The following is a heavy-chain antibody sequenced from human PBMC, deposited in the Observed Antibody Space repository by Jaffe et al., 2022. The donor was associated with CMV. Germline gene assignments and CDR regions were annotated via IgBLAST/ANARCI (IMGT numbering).Heavy chain of an antibody. CDR1: GFTFSSYW. J-gene: IGHJ3*02. Sequence: EVQLVESGGGLVQPGGSLRLSCAASGFTFSSYWMSWVRQAPGKGLEWVANIKRDGSEKYYVDSVKGRFTISRDDAKNSLYLQMNSLRAEDTAVYYCARSGNYYAFDIWGQGTMVTVSS. D-gene: IGHD1-26*01. CDR2: IKRDGSEK. CDR3: ARSGNYYAFDI. V-gene: IGHV3-7*01.